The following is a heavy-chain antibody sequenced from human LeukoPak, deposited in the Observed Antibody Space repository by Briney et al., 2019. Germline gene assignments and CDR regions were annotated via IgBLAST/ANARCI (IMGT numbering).Heavy chain of an antibody. D-gene: IGHD5-18*01. CDR3: ARGGQLWLGAFDY. CDR2: IYYSGSS. J-gene: IGHJ4*02. V-gene: IGHV4-61*08. Sequence: SETLSLTCTVSGGSINNGGYYWSWIRQHPGKGLEWIGYIYYSGSSYYNPSLKSRVTISVDTSKNQFSLKLSSVTAADTAVYYCARGGQLWLGAFDYWGQGTLVTVSS. CDR1: GGSINNGGYY.